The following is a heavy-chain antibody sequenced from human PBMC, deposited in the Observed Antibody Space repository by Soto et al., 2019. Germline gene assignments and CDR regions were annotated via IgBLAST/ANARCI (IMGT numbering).Heavy chain of an antibody. CDR2: ISYDGSNK. Sequence: PGGSLRLSCAASGFTFSSYGMHWVRQAPGKGLEWVAVISYDGSNKYYADSVKGRFTISRDNSKNTLYLQMNGLRAEDTAVYYCAKTRGPADYWGQGTLVTVSS. CDR1: GFTFSSYG. J-gene: IGHJ4*02. CDR3: AKTRGPADY. V-gene: IGHV3-30*18.